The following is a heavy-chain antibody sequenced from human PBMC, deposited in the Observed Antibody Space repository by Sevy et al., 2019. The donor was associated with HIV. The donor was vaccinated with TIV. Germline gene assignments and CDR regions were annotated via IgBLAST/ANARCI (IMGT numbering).Heavy chain of an antibody. Sequence: SETLSLTCTVSGGSISSYYWSWIRQPPGKGLEWIGYIYYSGSTNYNPSLKSRVTISVDTSKNQFSLNLSSVTAADTAVYYCARLVPAAKVDYYYYMDVWGKGTTVTVSS. CDR1: GGSISSYY. J-gene: IGHJ6*03. D-gene: IGHD2-2*01. CDR3: ARLVPAAKVDYYYYMDV. CDR2: IYYSGST. V-gene: IGHV4-59*08.